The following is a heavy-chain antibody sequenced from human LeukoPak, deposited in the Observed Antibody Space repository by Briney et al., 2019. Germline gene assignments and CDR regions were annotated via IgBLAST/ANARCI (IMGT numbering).Heavy chain of an antibody. D-gene: IGHD3-22*01. Sequence: GASVKVSCKASGYTFTGDYMHWVRQAPGQGLEWMGWINPNSGGTNYAQKFQGRVTMTRDTSISTAYMELSRLRSDDTAVYYCARTTYYYDSSGYPRYWGQGTLVTVSS. CDR3: ARTTYYYDSSGYPRY. V-gene: IGHV1-2*02. CDR1: GYTFTGDY. J-gene: IGHJ4*02. CDR2: INPNSGGT.